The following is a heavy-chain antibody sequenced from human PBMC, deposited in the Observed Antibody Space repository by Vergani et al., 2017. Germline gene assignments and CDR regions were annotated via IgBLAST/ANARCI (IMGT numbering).Heavy chain of an antibody. J-gene: IGHJ4*02. CDR3: ARDLLGGNPEDY. Sequence: QVQLVQSGAEVKKPGSSVKVSCKASGGTFSSYTISWVRQAPGQGLEWMGRIIPILGIANYAQKFQGRVTITADKSTSTAYMELSSLRSEDTAVYYCARDLLGGNPEDYCGQETLVTVSS. D-gene: IGHD4-23*01. CDR2: IIPILGIA. V-gene: IGHV1-69*08. CDR1: GGTFSSYT.